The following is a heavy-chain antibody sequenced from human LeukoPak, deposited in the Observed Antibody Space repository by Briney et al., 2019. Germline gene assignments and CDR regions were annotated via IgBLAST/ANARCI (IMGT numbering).Heavy chain of an antibody. D-gene: IGHD3-22*01. CDR3: ARHYDYDTSGYYGFGY. CDR2: IYPGDSDT. J-gene: IGHJ4*02. V-gene: IGHV5-51*01. Sequence: GESLKISCEGSGYSFTNYWIGWVRQMPGKGLEWMGIIYPGDSDTRYSPSFQGLVTISADRSISTAYLQWSSLEASDTAMYYCARHYDYDTSGYYGFGYWGQGTLVTVSS. CDR1: GYSFTNYW.